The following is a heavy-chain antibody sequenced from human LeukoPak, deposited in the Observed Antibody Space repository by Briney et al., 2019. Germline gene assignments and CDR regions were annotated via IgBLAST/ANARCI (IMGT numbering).Heavy chain of an antibody. Sequence: GGSLRLSCAASEFIFSTYTMHWVRQAPGKGLEWVAIISYDGNNKYYADSVKGRFTISRDNSKNTLYLQMNSLRAEDTAVYYCAREYSSGYYRTFDYWGQGTLVTVSS. CDR1: EFIFSTYT. D-gene: IGHD3-22*01. CDR3: AREYSSGYYRTFDY. J-gene: IGHJ4*02. CDR2: ISYDGNNK. V-gene: IGHV3-30-3*01.